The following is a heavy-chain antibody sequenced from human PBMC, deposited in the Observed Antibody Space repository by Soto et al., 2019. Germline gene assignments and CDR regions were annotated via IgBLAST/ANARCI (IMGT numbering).Heavy chain of an antibody. D-gene: IGHD5-18*01. CDR2: INHSGST. J-gene: IGHJ5*02. V-gene: IGHV4-34*01. CDR3: ARDTHTAMVTRWFDP. Sequence: SETLSLTCAVYGGSFSGYYWSWIRQPPGKGLEWIGEINHSGSTNYNPSLKSRVTISVDTSKNQFSLKLSSVTAADTAVYYCARDTHTAMVTRWFDPWGQGTLVTVSS. CDR1: GGSFSGYY.